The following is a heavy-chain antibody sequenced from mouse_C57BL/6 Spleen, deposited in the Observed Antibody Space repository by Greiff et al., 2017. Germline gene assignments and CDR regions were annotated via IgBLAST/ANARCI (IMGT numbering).Heavy chain of an antibody. J-gene: IGHJ1*03. V-gene: IGHV5-12*01. CDR2: ISNGGGST. Sequence: EVKLMESGGGLVQPGGSLKLSCAASGFTFSDYYMYWVRQTPEKRLEWVAYISNGGGSTYYPDTVKGRFTISRDNAKNTLYLQMSRLKSEDTAMYYCARQPGGYFDVWGTGITVTVSS. CDR3: ARQPGGYFDV. CDR1: GFTFSDYY.